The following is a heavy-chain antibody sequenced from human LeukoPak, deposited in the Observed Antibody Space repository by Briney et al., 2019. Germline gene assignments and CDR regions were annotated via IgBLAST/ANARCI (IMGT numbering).Heavy chain of an antibody. Sequence: GGSLRLSCAASGFTFSDYYMSWIRQAPGKGLEWLSYISGSGSTIYYADSVKGRFTISRDNSKNTLYLQMNSLRAEDTAVYYCAKDLLILPSKGMAVDYWGQGTLVTVSS. D-gene: IGHD2-15*01. CDR1: GFTFSDYY. J-gene: IGHJ4*02. V-gene: IGHV3-11*01. CDR2: ISGSGSTI. CDR3: AKDLLILPSKGMAVDY.